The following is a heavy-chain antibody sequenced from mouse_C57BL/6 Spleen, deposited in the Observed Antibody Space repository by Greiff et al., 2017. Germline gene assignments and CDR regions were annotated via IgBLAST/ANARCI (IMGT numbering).Heavy chain of an antibody. J-gene: IGHJ2*01. D-gene: IGHD2-4*01. CDR1: GFTFNTYA. CDR3: VEVHEDYDYDVCFDD. Sequence: EVQLVESGGGLVQPKGSLKLSCAASGFTFNTYAMHWVRQAPGKGLEWVARIRSKSSNYATYYADSVKDRFTISEDDSQNMFYLQMYNLKTEDTSMYYWVEVHEDYDYDVCFDDWGQGTTLTVSS. V-gene: IGHV10-3*01. CDR2: IRSKSSNYAT.